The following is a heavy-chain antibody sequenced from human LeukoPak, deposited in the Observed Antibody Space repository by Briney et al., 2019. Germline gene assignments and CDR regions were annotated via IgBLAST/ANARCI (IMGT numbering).Heavy chain of an antibody. V-gene: IGHV4-39*07. CDR2: IYYSGST. D-gene: IGHD2/OR15-2a*01. CDR3: ARDPNRFFDP. CDR1: GGSISSSSYY. J-gene: IGHJ5*02. Sequence: SETLSLTCTVSGGSISSSSYYWGWIRQPSGKGLEWIGSIYYSGSTYYNPSLKSRVTISVDTSKNQFSLKLSSVTAADTAVYYCARDPNRFFDPWGQGTLVTVSS.